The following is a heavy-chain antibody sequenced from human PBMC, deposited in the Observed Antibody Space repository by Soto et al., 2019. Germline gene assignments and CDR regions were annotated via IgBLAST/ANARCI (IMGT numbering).Heavy chain of an antibody. Sequence: SVKVSCKASGGTFSSYAISWVRQAPGQGLEWMGGIIPIFGTANYAQKFQGRVTITADESTSTAYMELSSLGSEDTAVYYCASTITMIVVVRNDAFDIWGQGTMVTVSS. CDR3: ASTITMIVVVRNDAFDI. J-gene: IGHJ3*02. V-gene: IGHV1-69*13. D-gene: IGHD3-22*01. CDR2: IIPIFGTA. CDR1: GGTFSSYA.